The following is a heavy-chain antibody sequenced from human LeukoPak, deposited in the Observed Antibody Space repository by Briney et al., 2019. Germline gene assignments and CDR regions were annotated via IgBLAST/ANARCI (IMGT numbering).Heavy chain of an antibody. V-gene: IGHV7-4-1*02. J-gene: IGHJ4*02. CDR3: AREVVVPAATYFDY. D-gene: IGHD2-2*01. CDR1: GYTFTSYA. CDR2: INTNTGNP. Sequence: GASVKVSCKASGYTFTSYAMNWVRQAPGQGLEWMGWINTNTGNPTYAQGFTGRFVFSLDTSVSTAYLQISSLKAEDTAVYYCAREVVVPAATYFDYWGQGTLVTVSS.